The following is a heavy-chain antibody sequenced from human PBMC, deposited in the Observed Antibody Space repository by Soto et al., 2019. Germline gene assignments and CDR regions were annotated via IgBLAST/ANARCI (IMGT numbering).Heavy chain of an antibody. J-gene: IGHJ3*01. CDR3: VRERAPFDAFDV. CDR2: IWVDGINK. Sequence: GGSLRLSCAASGFTFSSYGMHWVRQAPGKGLEWVTVIWVDGINKYYRDSVKGRFTISRDNSKNTLYLRMDGLRGEDTAVYYCVRERAPFDAFDVWGQGTMVTVSS. V-gene: IGHV3-33*01. CDR1: GFTFSSYG.